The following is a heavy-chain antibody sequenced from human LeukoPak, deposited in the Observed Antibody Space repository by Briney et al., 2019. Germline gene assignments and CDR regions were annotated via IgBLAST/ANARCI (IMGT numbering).Heavy chain of an antibody. CDR3: AKDRDYGSGSYNNYYYMDV. CDR1: GFTFSNYG. CDR2: IWYDGSNR. V-gene: IGHV3-30*02. Sequence: GGSLRLSCAASGFTFSNYGMHWVRQAPGKGLEWVAFIWYDGSNRYYADSVKGRFTISRDNSKNTLYLQMNSLRAEDTAVYYCAKDRDYGSGSYNNYYYMDVWGKGITVTVSS. D-gene: IGHD3-10*01. J-gene: IGHJ6*03.